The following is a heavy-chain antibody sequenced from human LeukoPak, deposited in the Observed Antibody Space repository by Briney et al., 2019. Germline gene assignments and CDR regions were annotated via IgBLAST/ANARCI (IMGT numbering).Heavy chain of an antibody. D-gene: IGHD3-3*01. J-gene: IGHJ3*02. Sequence: GGSLRLSCAASGFTFSSYAMSWVRQAPGKGLEWVSAISGSGGSTYYADSVKGRFTISRDNSKNTLYLQMNSLRAEDTAVYYCARGYDFWSGIGAFDIWGQGTMVTVSS. V-gene: IGHV3-23*01. CDR1: GFTFSSYA. CDR2: ISGSGGST. CDR3: ARGYDFWSGIGAFDI.